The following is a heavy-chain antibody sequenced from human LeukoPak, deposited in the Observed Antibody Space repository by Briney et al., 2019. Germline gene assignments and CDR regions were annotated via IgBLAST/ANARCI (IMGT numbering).Heavy chain of an antibody. V-gene: IGHV1-69*13. D-gene: IGHD3-16*02. Sequence: GASVKVSCKASGGTFSNYAINWIRQAPGPGLEWMGGIIPIFGTANYAQKFQGRVTITADESTSTVYMELNSLKSEDTAVYYCARGRRADDYVWGSYRPRYYFDYWGQGTLVTVSS. CDR3: ARGRRADDYVWGSYRPRYYFDY. J-gene: IGHJ4*02. CDR2: IIPIFGTA. CDR1: GGTFSNYA.